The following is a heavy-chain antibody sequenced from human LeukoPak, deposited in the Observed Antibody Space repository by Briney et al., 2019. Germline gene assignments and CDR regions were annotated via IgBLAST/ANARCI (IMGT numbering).Heavy chain of an antibody. V-gene: IGHV1-69*13. Sequence: AVKVSCKASGGTFSSYAISWVRQAPGQGRWWMGGIIPIFGTAKYAQKFQGRVRITADESTSTAYMELSSLRSEDTAVYYCARLWFGPVDLYGMDVWGQGTAVTVSS. CDR1: GGTFSSYA. J-gene: IGHJ6*02. CDR2: IIPIFGTA. D-gene: IGHD3-10*01. CDR3: ARLWFGPVDLYGMDV.